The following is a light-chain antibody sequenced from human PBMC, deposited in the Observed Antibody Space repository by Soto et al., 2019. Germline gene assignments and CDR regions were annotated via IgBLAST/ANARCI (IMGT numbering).Light chain of an antibody. CDR1: QSVYNSF. J-gene: IGKJ4*01. CDR2: GAS. V-gene: IGKV3-20*01. CDR3: QQYGNSPLT. Sequence: EIVLTQSPGTLSLSPGERATLSCRASQSVYNSFLAWFQQKPGQAPRLLIYGASSRATGIPDRFSGSGSGTDFTLTISRLEPEDFAVYYCQQYGNSPLTFGGGTKVEIK.